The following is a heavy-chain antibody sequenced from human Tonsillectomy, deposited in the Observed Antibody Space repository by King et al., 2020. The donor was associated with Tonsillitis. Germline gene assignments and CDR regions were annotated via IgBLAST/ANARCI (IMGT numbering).Heavy chain of an antibody. J-gene: IGHJ4*02. CDR1: GFTFSSYW. CDR2: INSAGSST. CDR3: ARGLLERSTITIAY. V-gene: IGHV3-74*01. Sequence: VQLVESGGGLIQPGGSLRLSCAASGFTFSSYWMHWVRQAPGKGLMWVSRINSAGSSTTYADSVKGRFTISRDNAKNTLYLQMNSLRAEDTALYYCARGLLERSTITIAYWGQGTLVTVSP. D-gene: IGHD5-24*01.